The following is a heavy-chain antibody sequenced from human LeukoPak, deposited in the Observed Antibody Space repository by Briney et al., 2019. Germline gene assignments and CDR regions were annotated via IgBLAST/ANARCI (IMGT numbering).Heavy chain of an antibody. J-gene: IGHJ4*02. V-gene: IGHV1-8*02. Sequence: ASVKVSCKASGGTFSSYAISWVRQAPGQGLEWMGWMNPNSGNTGYAQKFQGRVTMTRNTSISTAYMELRSLRSEDTAVYYCARFRGTAGAPFAYWGQGTLVTVSS. D-gene: IGHD3-10*01. CDR3: ARFRGTAGAPFAY. CDR2: MNPNSGNT. CDR1: GGTFSSYA.